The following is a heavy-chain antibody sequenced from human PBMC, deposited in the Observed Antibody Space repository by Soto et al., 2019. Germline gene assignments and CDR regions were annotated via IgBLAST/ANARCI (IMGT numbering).Heavy chain of an antibody. CDR2: INPSGGST. D-gene: IGHD6-6*01. CDR3: ARIMHSSSEEIWFDP. Sequence: ASVKVSCKASGYTFTNYYMHWVRQAPGQVLEWMEIINPSGGSTSYAQKFQGRVTMTRDTSTSTVYMELSSLRSEDTAVYYCARIMHSSSEEIWFDPWGQGTLVTVSS. CDR1: GYTFTNYY. J-gene: IGHJ5*02. V-gene: IGHV1-46*01.